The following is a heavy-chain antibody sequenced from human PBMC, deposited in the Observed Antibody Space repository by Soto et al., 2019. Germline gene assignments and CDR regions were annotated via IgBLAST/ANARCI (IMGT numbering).Heavy chain of an antibody. CDR1: GFSFRNYA. CDR2: LSGSGTMR. CDR3: AKEAEENENVPIPGDN. J-gene: IGHJ4*02. V-gene: IGHV3-23*01. Sequence: EVQLLESGGGLVQPGGSLRLSCAASGFSFRNYAMTWVRQAPGKGLEWVSGLSGSGTMRYYADSVRGRFIISRDNAKNTQFLQMDNLRVEDSAVYYCAKEAEENENVPIPGDNWGQGTPVTVSS. D-gene: IGHD1-1*01.